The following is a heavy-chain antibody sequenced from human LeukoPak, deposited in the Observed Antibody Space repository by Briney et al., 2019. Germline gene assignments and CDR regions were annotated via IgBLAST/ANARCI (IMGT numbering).Heavy chain of an antibody. CDR2: INRSGST. CDR3: ARGPNKLLWFGELRKTSRFDY. CDR1: GGSFSGYY. D-gene: IGHD3-10*01. J-gene: IGHJ4*02. V-gene: IGHV4-34*01. Sequence: SETLSLTCAVYGGSFSGYYWSWIRQPPGKGLEWIGEINRSGSTNYNPSLKSRVTISVDTSKNQFSLKLSSVTAADTAVYYCARGPNKLLWFGELRKTSRFDYWGQGTLVTVSS.